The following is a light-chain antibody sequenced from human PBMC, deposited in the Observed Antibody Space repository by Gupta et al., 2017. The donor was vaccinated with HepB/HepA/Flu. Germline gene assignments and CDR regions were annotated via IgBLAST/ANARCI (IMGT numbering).Light chain of an antibody. V-gene: IGKV3-15*01. J-gene: IGKJ4*01. CDR1: QNISSN. CDR2: GAS. Sequence: IVMTQSTATLSVSAGERATLACRASQNISSNLAWYQQKPGQAPRLLIYGASTRATGIPARFGGSGSGTEFTLTISSLQSEDFAVYYCQQYDDWPPRTFGEGTKVEIK. CDR3: QQYDDWPPRT.